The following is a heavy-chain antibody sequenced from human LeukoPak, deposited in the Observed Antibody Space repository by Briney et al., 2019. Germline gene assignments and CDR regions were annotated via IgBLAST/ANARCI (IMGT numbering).Heavy chain of an antibody. CDR1: GFTFSSYA. V-gene: IGHV3-23*01. D-gene: IGHD2-21*01. J-gene: IGHJ4*02. CDR2: ITGTGATT. Sequence: GGSLRLSCTASGFTFSSYAMSWVRQAPGKGLEWVSAITGTGATTYYADSVKGRFTISRDNSKNTLYLQMNSLRAEDTAVYYCAGDVFAPGYFDYWGQGTPVTVSS. CDR3: AGDVFAPGYFDY.